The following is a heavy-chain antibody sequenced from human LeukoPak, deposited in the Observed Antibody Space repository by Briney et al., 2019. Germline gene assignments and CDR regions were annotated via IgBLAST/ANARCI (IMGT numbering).Heavy chain of an antibody. D-gene: IGHD1-20*01. J-gene: IGHJ4*02. CDR1: GFTFSSYW. Sequence: GGSLRLSCAASGFTFSSYWMSWVRQAPGKGLEWVANIKQDGSEKYYVDSVKGRFTISRDNAKNSLYLQMNSLRAEDTAVYYCARWRTRYNWNDVGSYFDYWGQGTLVTVSS. V-gene: IGHV3-7*03. CDR3: ARWRTRYNWNDVGSYFDY. CDR2: IKQDGSEK.